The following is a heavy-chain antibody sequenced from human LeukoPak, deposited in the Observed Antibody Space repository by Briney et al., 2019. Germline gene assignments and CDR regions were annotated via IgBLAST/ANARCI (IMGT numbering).Heavy chain of an antibody. V-gene: IGHV3-48*02. J-gene: IGHJ4*02. D-gene: IGHD3-10*01. CDR3: ARGRGYFDY. Sequence: SVKGRFTISRDNAKNSLYLQMNSLRDEDTAVYYCARGRGYFDYWGQGTLVTVSS.